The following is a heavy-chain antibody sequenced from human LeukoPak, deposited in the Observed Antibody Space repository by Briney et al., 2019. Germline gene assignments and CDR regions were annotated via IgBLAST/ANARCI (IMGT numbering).Heavy chain of an antibody. CDR3: ARGPRSYSGSPLGY. J-gene: IGHJ4*02. D-gene: IGHD1-26*01. CDR1: GGSISSSSYY. V-gene: IGHV4-39*07. Sequence: SETLSLTCTVSGGSISSSSYYWGWIRQPPGKGLEWIGSIYYSGSTNYNPSLKSRVTISVDTSKNQFSLKLSSVTAADTAVYYCARGPRSYSGSPLGYWGQGTLVTVSS. CDR2: IYYSGST.